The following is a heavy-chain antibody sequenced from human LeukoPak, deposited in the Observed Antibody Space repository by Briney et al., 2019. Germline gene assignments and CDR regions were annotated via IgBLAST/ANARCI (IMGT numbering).Heavy chain of an antibody. V-gene: IGHV3-21*01. CDR1: GFTFSSYS. D-gene: IGHD6-6*01. CDR2: ICSSSSYI. J-gene: IGHJ5*02. Sequence: PGGSLRLSCAASGFTFSSYSMNWVRQAPGKGLEWVSSICSSSSYIYYADSVKGRFTISRDNAKNSLYLQMNSLRAEDTAVYYCARDASSIAARVVYNWFDPWGQGTLVTVSS. CDR3: ARDASSIAARVVYNWFDP.